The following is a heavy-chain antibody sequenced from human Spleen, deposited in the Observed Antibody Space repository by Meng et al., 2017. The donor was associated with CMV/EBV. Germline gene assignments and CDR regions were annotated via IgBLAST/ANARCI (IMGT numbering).Heavy chain of an antibody. CDR3: AREGTGQSSGAFDI. CDR2: IYHSGST. J-gene: IGHJ3*02. V-gene: IGHV4-38-2*02. CDR1: GYSISSGYY. Sequence: ESLKISCTVSGYSISSGYYWGWIRQPPGKGLEWIGSIYHSGSTYYNPSLKSRVTISVDTSKNQFSLKLSSVTAADTAVYYCAREGTGQSSGAFDIWGQGTMVTVSS. D-gene: IGHD3-10*01.